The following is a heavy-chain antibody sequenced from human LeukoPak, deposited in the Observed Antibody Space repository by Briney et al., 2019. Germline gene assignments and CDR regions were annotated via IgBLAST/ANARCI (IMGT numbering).Heavy chain of an antibody. CDR3: ASLVVPAAYYYYYYMDV. CDR1: GGSISSGGYY. D-gene: IGHD2-2*01. Sequence: SQTLSLTCTVSGGSISSGGYYWSWIRQHPGKGLEWIGYIYYSGSTYYNPSLKSRVTISVDTSKKQFSLKLSSVTAADTAVYYCASLVVPAAYYYYYYMDVWGKGTTVTVSS. J-gene: IGHJ6*03. CDR2: IYYSGST. V-gene: IGHV4-31*03.